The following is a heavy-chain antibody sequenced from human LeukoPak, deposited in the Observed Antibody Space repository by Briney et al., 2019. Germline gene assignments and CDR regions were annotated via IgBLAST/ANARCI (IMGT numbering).Heavy chain of an antibody. CDR2: ISWNSGSI. V-gene: IGHV3-9*01. J-gene: IGHJ4*02. CDR3: AKGRRISLINHFNF. CDR1: GFTFNDYA. D-gene: IGHD3-10*01. Sequence: GGSLRLSCAASGFTFNDYAMHWVRQAPGKGLEWVSGISWNSGSIGYADSVKGRFTISRDNAKNSLFLQINSLRAEDTALYYCAKGRRISLINHFNFWGQGTLVTVSS.